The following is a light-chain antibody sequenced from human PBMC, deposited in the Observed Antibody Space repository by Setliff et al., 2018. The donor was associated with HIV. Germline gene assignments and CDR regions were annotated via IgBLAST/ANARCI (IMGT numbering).Light chain of an antibody. J-gene: IGLJ2*01. Sequence: LTQPASVSGSPGQSITISCTGTSSDVGGYSYVSWYQQHPGKAPKLMIYEVSNRPSGVSNRFSGSKSGNTASLTISGLQAEDEADYYCNSYTTTSTHVLFGGGTKVTVL. CDR3: NSYTTTSTHVL. CDR2: EVS. CDR1: SSDVGGYSY. V-gene: IGLV2-14*01.